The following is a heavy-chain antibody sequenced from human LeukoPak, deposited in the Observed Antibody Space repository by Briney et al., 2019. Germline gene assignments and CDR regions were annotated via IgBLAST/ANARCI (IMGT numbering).Heavy chain of an antibody. Sequence: PSQTLSLTCTVSGGSISSGGYYWSWLRQHPGKGLEWIGHIYHDGRTYYTPSLKSRVTISIDTSRNQFSLRLSSVTAADTAVYYCARDSFYASVSFGEIDYWGRGTLVTVSS. J-gene: IGHJ4*02. D-gene: IGHD3-10*01. CDR2: IYHDGRT. V-gene: IGHV4-31*03. CDR1: GGSISSGGYY. CDR3: ARDSFYASVSFGEIDY.